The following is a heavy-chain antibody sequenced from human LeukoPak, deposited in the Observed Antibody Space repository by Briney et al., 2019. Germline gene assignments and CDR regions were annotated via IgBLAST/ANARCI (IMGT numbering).Heavy chain of an antibody. CDR3: ARERGSGSYHPFDP. D-gene: IGHD3-10*01. Sequence: GGSLRLSCAASGFTFSNAWMSWVRQTPGKGLEWVANIKQDGTEKNYVDSVEGRFTISRDNAKNSLYLQMNSLRADDTAVYYCARERGSGSYHPFDPWGQGTLATVSS. CDR1: GFTFSNAW. J-gene: IGHJ5*02. CDR2: IKQDGTEK. V-gene: IGHV3-7*01.